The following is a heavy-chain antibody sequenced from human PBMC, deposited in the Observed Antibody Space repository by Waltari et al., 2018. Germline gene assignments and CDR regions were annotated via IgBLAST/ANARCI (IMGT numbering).Heavy chain of an antibody. Sequence: EVQLLESGGGLVQPGGSLRLSCAASGFTFSSYAMSWVRQAPGKGLEWVSASRGSGGSTYYADSVKGRFTISRDNSKNTLYLQMNSLRAEDTAVYYCASSGSYNYFDYWGQGTLVTVSS. CDR2: SRGSGGST. D-gene: IGHD1-26*01. J-gene: IGHJ4*02. CDR3: ASSGSYNYFDY. CDR1: GFTFSSYA. V-gene: IGHV3-23*01.